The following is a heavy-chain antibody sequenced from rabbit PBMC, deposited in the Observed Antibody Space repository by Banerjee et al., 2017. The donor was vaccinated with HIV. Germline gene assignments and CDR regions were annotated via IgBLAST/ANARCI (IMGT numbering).Heavy chain of an antibody. D-gene: IGHD6-1*01. CDR1: GFSFNYNYY. V-gene: IGHV1S40*01. J-gene: IGHJ4*01. CDR2: IYTGDGST. CDR3: ARDYTYDYVAYRGINL. Sequence: QSLEESGGDLVKPGASLTLTCKASGFSFNYNYYMCWVRQAPGKGLEWIGCIYTGDGSTFYASWAKGRFTISKTSSTTVTLQMTSLTAADTATYFCARDYTYDYVAYRGINLWGPGTLV.